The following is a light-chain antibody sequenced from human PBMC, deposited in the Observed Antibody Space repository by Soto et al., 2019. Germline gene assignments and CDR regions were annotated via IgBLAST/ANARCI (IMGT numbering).Light chain of an antibody. CDR3: CSYAGSYFWV. CDR2: DVT. J-gene: IGLJ3*02. Sequence: QSALTQPRSVSGSPGQSVTISCTGTTSDVGGYNYVSWYQQHPSKAPKLMNYDVTKRPSGVPDRFSCSKSGNTASLTISGLQAEDEADYYCCSYAGSYFWVFGGGTKLTVL. CDR1: TSDVGGYNY. V-gene: IGLV2-11*01.